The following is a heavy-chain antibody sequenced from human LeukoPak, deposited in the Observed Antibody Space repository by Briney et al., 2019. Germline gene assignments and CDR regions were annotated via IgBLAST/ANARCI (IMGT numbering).Heavy chain of an antibody. CDR2: ISDSGGRT. CDR1: GFTFRIYA. J-gene: IGHJ4*02. D-gene: IGHD2-15*01. Sequence: GGSLRLSCAASGFTFRIYAMSWVRQAPGKGLGWVSVISDSGGRTYYTDSVRGRFTISRDNSKSTVYLLMNSLRADDTAVYYCARDGNPYCSGGNCFLDHWGQGTLVTVSS. V-gene: IGHV3-23*01. CDR3: ARDGNPYCSGGNCFLDH.